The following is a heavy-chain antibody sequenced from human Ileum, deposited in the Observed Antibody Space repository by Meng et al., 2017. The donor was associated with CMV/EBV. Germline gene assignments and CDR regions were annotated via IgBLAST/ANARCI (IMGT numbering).Heavy chain of an antibody. CDR3: ARGSHGTTVSLFDS. CDR2: TYYRSKWYS. Sequence: QVPIPHSGPGLVKPSQTLSLTCALSGDSVSSNIAAWNWIRPSPSRGLEWLGRTYYRSKWYSDSAISVRSRLSVSPDTSRNQFSLQLTSVTPEDTAVYYCARGSHGTTVSLFDSWGQGILVTVSS. CDR1: GDSVSSNIAA. J-gene: IGHJ4*02. D-gene: IGHD1/OR15-1a*01. V-gene: IGHV6-1*01.